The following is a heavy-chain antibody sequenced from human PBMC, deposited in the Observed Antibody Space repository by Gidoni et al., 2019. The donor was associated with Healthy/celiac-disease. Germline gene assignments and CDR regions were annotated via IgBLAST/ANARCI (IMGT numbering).Heavy chain of an antibody. CDR1: GFTFSSYS. V-gene: IGHV3-21*01. CDR2: ISGSIRYI. Sequence: EVQLVESGGGLVKPGGSLRLSCAASGFTFSSYSMNWVRQAPGRGLVWVSSISGSIRYIYYADSGKGRSTISRDKAKNSLYLKRNSLGAEDTVVYYCARDGGRRGMDVWGQGTTVTVSS. J-gene: IGHJ6*02. CDR3: ARDGGRRGMDV. D-gene: IGHD3-16*01.